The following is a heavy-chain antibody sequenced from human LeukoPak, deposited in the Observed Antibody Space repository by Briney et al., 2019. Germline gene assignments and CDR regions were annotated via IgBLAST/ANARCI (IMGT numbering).Heavy chain of an antibody. CDR3: ARDLHELELYYFDS. CDR2: IYSGGST. V-gene: IGHV3-53*01. D-gene: IGHD1-7*01. CDR1: GFTVSSNY. Sequence: GGSLRLSCAASGFTVSSNYMSWVRQAPGKGLEWVSVIYSGGSTYYADSVKGRFTISRDNSKNTLYLQMNSLRAEDTAVYYCARDLHELELYYFDSWGQGTLVIVSS. J-gene: IGHJ4*02.